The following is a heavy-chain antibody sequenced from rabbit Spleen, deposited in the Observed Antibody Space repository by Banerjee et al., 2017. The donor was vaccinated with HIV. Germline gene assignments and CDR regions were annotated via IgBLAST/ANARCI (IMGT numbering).Heavy chain of an antibody. CDR1: GFSFSSGYD. V-gene: IGHV1S40*01. Sequence: QQLVESGGGLVKPGASMTLTCKDSGFSFSSGYDMYWVRQAPGKGLEWIACIDIGTGSPFYPSWVVSRFTISKTSSTTVTLQMTSLTAADTATYLCARDLVGVIGWNFNLWGPGTLVTVS. CDR3: ARDLVGVIGWNFNL. J-gene: IGHJ4*01. CDR2: IDIGTGSP. D-gene: IGHD1-1*01.